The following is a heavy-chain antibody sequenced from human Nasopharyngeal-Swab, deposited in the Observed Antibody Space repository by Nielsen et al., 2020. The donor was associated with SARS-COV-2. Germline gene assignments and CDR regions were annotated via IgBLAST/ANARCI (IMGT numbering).Heavy chain of an antibody. Sequence: GGSLRLSCAASGFSFSTFWMHWVCQVPGEGLVWVSRINTDGRRTNYAESVKGRFTISRDNVKNMLYLQMNNLRPEDTAVYYCARDLGGFGGYWGQGTLATVSS. V-gene: IGHV3-74*01. CDR3: ARDLGGFGGY. J-gene: IGHJ4*02. CDR1: GFSFSTFW. D-gene: IGHD4-23*01. CDR2: INTDGRRT.